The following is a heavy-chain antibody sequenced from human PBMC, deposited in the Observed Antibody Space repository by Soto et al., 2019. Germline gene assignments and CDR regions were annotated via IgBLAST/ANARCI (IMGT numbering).Heavy chain of an antibody. CDR3: ARGSPYYDFWSGYLHHYYFDY. Sequence: SETLSLTCAVYGGSFSGYYWSWIRQPPGKGLEWIGEINHSGSTNYNPSLKSRVTISVDTSKNQFSLKLSSVTAADTAVYYCARGSPYYDFWSGYLHHYYFDYWGQGTLVTVSS. CDR1: GGSFSGYY. D-gene: IGHD3-3*01. J-gene: IGHJ4*02. CDR2: INHSGST. V-gene: IGHV4-34*01.